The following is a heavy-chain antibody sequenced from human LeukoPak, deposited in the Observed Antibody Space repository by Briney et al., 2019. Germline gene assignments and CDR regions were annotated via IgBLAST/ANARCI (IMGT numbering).Heavy chain of an antibody. CDR3: ARLPVLRRFDS. V-gene: IGHV4-39*01. D-gene: IGHD2/OR15-2a*01. CDR2: IYYSGNT. CDR1: GRSISSSGYY. J-gene: IGHJ4*02. Sequence: PSDTLSLICSVSGRSISSSGYYWGWIRQPPGKGVEGIGSIYYSGNTYYKPSLKSRVTISVDTSKNPFSLKLSSVPAADTAVYYCARLPVLRRFDSWGQGTLVTVSS.